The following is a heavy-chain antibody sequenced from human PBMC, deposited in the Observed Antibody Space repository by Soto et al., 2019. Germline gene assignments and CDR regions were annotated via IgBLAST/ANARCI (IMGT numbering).Heavy chain of an antibody. Sequence: PGESLKISCKGSGYSFTSYWIGWVRQMPGKGLEWMGIIYPGDSDTRYSPSFQGQVTISADKSISTAYLQWSSLEASDTAMYYCARAGSLYYDFWSGYYEYYYYGMDVWGQGTTVTVSS. CDR2: IYPGDSDT. V-gene: IGHV5-51*01. J-gene: IGHJ6*02. D-gene: IGHD3-3*01. CDR3: ARAGSLYYDFWSGYYEYYYYGMDV. CDR1: GYSFTSYW.